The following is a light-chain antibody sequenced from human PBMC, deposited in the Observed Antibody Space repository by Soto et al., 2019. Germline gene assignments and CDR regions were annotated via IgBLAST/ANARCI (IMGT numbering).Light chain of an antibody. V-gene: IGKV2-28*01. CDR1: QSLLHSNGYNY. CDR2: LGS. Sequence: EIVMTQSPLSLPVTPGEPASISCRSSQSLLHSNGYNYLDWYLQKPGQSPQLLIYLGSNRAAGVPDRFSGSGSGTDFTLKISRVEAEDLGVYYCMQALQAPTCGQGTKGEIK. CDR3: MQALQAPT. J-gene: IGKJ1*01.